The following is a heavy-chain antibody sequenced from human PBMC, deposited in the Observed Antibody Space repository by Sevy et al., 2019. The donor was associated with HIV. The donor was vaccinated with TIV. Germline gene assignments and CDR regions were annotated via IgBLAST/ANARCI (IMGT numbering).Heavy chain of an antibody. V-gene: IGHV3-21*01. J-gene: IGHJ4*02. D-gene: IGHD1-1*01. CDR2: ISGLSNYI. CDR3: ARAGNWPSFDY. Sequence: GGSLRLSCAASGFTFSSYSFHWVRQAPGKGLEWVSSISGLSNYIYYSDSMKGRFTISRDNAKNSLYLHMSSLRADDTAVYYCARAGNWPSFDYWGQGTLVTLSS. CDR1: GFTFSSYS.